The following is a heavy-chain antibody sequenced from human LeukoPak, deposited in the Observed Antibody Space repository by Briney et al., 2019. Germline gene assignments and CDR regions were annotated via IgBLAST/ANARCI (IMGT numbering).Heavy chain of an antibody. V-gene: IGHV3-53*01. CDR1: GFTFSSYA. Sequence: GGSLRLSCAASGFTFSSYAMSWVRQAPGKGLEWVSLIYSGGSTYYADSVKGRFTISRDNSKNTLYLQMNSLRAEDTAVYYCVRDGYSYGSVFDYWGQGTLVTVSS. D-gene: IGHD5-18*01. CDR3: VRDGYSYGSVFDY. CDR2: IYSGGST. J-gene: IGHJ4*02.